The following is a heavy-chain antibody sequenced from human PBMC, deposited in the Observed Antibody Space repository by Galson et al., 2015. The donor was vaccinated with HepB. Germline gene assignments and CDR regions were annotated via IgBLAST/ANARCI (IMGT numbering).Heavy chain of an antibody. CDR1: GFTFDDYA. V-gene: IGHV3-9*01. D-gene: IGHD3-22*01. J-gene: IGHJ4*02. CDR2: ISWNSGNI. Sequence: SLRLSCAASGFTFDDYAMHWVRQAPGKGLEWVSGISWNSGNIGYADSVKGRFTISRDNAKNSLYLLMNSLRAEDTALYYCAKDLRYDSSGSDYWGQGTLVTVSS. CDR3: AKDLRYDSSGSDY.